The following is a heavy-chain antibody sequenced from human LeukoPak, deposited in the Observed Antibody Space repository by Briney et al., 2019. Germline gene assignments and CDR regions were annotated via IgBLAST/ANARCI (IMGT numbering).Heavy chain of an antibody. CDR3: ARDGIDGLHPWYVDY. V-gene: IGHV3-30-3*01. CDR1: GFTFSSYA. J-gene: IGHJ4*02. CDR2: ISYDGSNK. Sequence: GGSLRLSCAASGFTFSSYAMHWVRQAPGKGLEWVAVISYDGSNKYYADSVKGRFTISRDNSKNTLYLQMNSLRAEDTAVYYCARDGIDGLHPWYVDYWGQGTLVTVSS. D-gene: IGHD4-11*01.